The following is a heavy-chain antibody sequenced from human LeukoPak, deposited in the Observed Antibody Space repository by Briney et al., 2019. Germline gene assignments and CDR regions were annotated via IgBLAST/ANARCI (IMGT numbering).Heavy chain of an antibody. J-gene: IGHJ4*02. D-gene: IGHD3-10*01. CDR2: ISSDGTNA. V-gene: IGHV3-74*01. CDR3: VLLSLSPG. CDR1: GFTFSTYW. Sequence: GGSLRLSCAASGFTFSTYWMHWVRHVPGKGRGWVSRISSDGTNANYADSVKGRFTISRDNANNTLYLQMNSLRAEDTAVYYCVLLSLSPGWGQGTLVTVAS.